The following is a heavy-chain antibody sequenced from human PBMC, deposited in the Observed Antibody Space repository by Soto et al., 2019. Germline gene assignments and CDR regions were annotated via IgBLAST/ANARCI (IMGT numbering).Heavy chain of an antibody. CDR1: GYIFTTYG. CDR2: ISAYNGNT. CDR3: ARATRFDAFDI. J-gene: IGHJ3*02. V-gene: IGHV1-18*01. Sequence: QDQLVQSGGEVKKPGASVKVSCKASGYIFTTYGIGWVRQAPGQGLEWMGWISAYNGNTDYAQKLQDRVTMTTDTSTSIAYLELRSLRSDDTAVYYCARATRFDAFDIWGQGTMVTVSS.